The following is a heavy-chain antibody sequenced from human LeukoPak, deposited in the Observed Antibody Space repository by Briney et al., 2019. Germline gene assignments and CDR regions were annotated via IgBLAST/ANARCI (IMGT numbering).Heavy chain of an antibody. Sequence: NPSETLSLTCTVSGGSISSSSYYWGWIRQPPGKGLEWIGSIYYSGSTYYNPSLKSRVTISVDTSKNQFSLQLNSVTPEDTAVYYCAIISTEYFDYWGQGTLVTVSS. CDR1: GGSISSSSYY. J-gene: IGHJ4*02. CDR3: AIISTEYFDY. CDR2: IYYSGST. D-gene: IGHD2/OR15-2a*01. V-gene: IGHV4-39*07.